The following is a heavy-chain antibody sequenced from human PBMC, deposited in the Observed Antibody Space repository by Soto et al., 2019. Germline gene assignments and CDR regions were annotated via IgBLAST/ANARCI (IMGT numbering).Heavy chain of an antibody. CDR3: ARERPDGARLDP. CDR1: GGSVNNNNW. V-gene: IGHV4-4*02. D-gene: IGHD6-6*01. Sequence: PSETLSLTCAVSGGSVNNNNWWGWVRQPPGEGLEWIGEVYPTGSTYYNPSVKSRVTISVDTSKNQFSLKLSSVTAADTAVYYCARERPDGARLDPWGQGTLVTVSS. J-gene: IGHJ5*02. CDR2: VYPTGST.